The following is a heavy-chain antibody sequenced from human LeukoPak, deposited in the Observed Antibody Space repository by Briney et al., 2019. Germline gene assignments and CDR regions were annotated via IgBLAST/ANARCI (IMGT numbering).Heavy chain of an antibody. V-gene: IGHV4-39*01. CDR1: GGSISSSSYY. CDR3: ARSYGSGSSAGY. CDR2: IYYSGST. D-gene: IGHD3-10*01. J-gene: IGHJ4*02. Sequence: PSETLSLTCTVSGGSISSSSYYWGWIRQPPGEGLEWIGSIYYSGSTYYNPSLKSRVTISVDTSKNQFSLKLSSVTAADTAVYYCARSYGSGSSAGYWGQGTLVTVSS.